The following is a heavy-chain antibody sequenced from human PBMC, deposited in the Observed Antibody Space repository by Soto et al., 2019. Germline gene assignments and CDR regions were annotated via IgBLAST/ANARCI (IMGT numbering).Heavy chain of an antibody. J-gene: IGHJ4*02. CDR3: ARDHPAARYREDY. CDR1: GFTVSSNY. V-gene: IGHV3-66*01. CDR2: IYSGGST. D-gene: IGHD1-1*01. Sequence: EVQLVESGGGLVQPGGSLRLSCAASGFTVSSNYMSWVRQAPGKGLEWVSVIYSGGSTYYADSVKGRFTISRDNSKNTLYLQMNSLRAEDTAVYYCARDHPAARYREDYWGKGTLVTVSS.